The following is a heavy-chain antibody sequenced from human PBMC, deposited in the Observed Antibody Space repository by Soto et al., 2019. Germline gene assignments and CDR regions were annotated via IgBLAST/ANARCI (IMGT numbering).Heavy chain of an antibody. CDR3: ERLRITMVRAFDY. Sequence: QVQLQESGPGLVKPSGTLSLTCAVSGGSISSSNWWSWVRQPPGKGLEWIGEIYHSGSTNYNPYHKSRVTISVDKSKNQFSLKLSSVTAADTAVYYCERLRITMVRAFDYWGQGTLVTVSS. CDR2: IYHSGST. CDR1: GGSISSSNW. V-gene: IGHV4-4*02. J-gene: IGHJ4*02. D-gene: IGHD3-10*01.